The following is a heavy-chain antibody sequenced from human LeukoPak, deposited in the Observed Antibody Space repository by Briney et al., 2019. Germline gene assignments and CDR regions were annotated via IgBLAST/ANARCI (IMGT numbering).Heavy chain of an antibody. CDR2: INGDGSST. J-gene: IGHJ6*03. CDR1: GFTFSGYW. D-gene: IGHD3-3*01. Sequence: PGGSLRLSCAASGFTFSGYWMHWVCQAPGKGLVWVSRINGDGSSTTYADSVKGRFTISRDNAKNSLYLQMNSLRAEDAAVYYCAKGAAGGGGVTNYYYYYMDVWGKGTTVTVSS. CDR3: AKGAAGGGGVTNYYYYYMDV. V-gene: IGHV3-74*01.